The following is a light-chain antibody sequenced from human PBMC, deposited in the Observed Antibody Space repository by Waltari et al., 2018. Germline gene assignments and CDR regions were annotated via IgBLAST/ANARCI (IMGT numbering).Light chain of an antibody. V-gene: IGLV3-21*04. CDR1: SLGTKT. CDR2: YDS. Sequence: SYVLNQPPSVSVAPGKTARISCGGTSLGTKTVHWYQQKPGQAPVLVIHYDSGRPSGSPERFSGSTSGNTATLTIKGVEAGDEAEYFCQVWDFTQGVFGGGTKLTVL. CDR3: QVWDFTQGV. J-gene: IGLJ3*02.